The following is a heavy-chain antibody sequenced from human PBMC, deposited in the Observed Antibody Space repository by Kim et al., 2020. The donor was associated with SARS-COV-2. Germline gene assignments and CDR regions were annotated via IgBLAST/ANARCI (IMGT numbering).Heavy chain of an antibody. D-gene: IGHD6-19*01. V-gene: IGHV3-48*02. CDR2: ISSSSSTI. J-gene: IGHJ6*02. Sequence: GGSLRLSCAASGFTFSRYSMNWVRQAPGKGPEWVSYISSSSSTIYYAGSVKGRFTISRDNARNSLYLQMNSLRDDDTAVYYCARDTSGWDGGVWGQGTTV. CDR1: GFTFSRYS. CDR3: ARDTSGWDGGV.